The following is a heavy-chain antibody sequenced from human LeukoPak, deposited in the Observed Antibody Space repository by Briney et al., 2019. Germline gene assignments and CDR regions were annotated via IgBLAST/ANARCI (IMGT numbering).Heavy chain of an antibody. J-gene: IGHJ4*02. CDR2: IYHSGST. Sequence: KSSETLSLTCTVSGYSISSGYYWGWIRQPPGKGLEWIGSIYHSGSTYYNPSLKSRVTISVDTSKNQFSLKLTPVTAADTAVYYCARVYCSGGSCYVGEGSFDYWGQGTLVTVSS. V-gene: IGHV4-38-2*02. D-gene: IGHD2-15*01. CDR3: ARVYCSGGSCYVGEGSFDY. CDR1: GYSISSGYY.